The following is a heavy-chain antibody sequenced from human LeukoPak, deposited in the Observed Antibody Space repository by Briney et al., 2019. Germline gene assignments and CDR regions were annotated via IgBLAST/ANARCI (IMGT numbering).Heavy chain of an antibody. D-gene: IGHD6-13*01. CDR2: IKKDGSEK. J-gene: IGHJ4*02. Sequence: PGGSLRLSCAASGFAFGDYWMTWVRQAPGKGLEWVANIKKDGSEKYYVASVRGRFTISRDNAKNSLYLQMNSLRAEDTAVYYCASKSPSTSWSDYWGQGPLVTVSS. CDR3: ASKSPSTSWSDY. CDR1: GFAFGDYW. V-gene: IGHV3-7*01.